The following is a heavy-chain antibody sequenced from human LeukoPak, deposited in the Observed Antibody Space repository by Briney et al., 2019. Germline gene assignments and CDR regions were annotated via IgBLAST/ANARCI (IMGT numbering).Heavy chain of an antibody. Sequence: SETLSLTCAVYGGSFSGYYWSWIRQPPGKGLEWIGEINHSGSTNYNPSLMSRVTISVDTSKNQFSLKLSSVTAADTAVYYCARDYYGSGSQRFNWFDPWGQGTLVTVSS. D-gene: IGHD3-10*01. CDR3: ARDYYGSGSQRFNWFDP. J-gene: IGHJ5*02. V-gene: IGHV4-34*01. CDR2: INHSGST. CDR1: GGSFSGYY.